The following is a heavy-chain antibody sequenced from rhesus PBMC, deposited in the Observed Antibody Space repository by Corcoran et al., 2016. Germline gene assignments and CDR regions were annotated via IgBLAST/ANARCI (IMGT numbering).Heavy chain of an antibody. J-gene: IGHJ4*01. CDR2: ISGDYRST. V-gene: IGHV4-173*01. D-gene: IGHD6-37*01. Sequence: LQLQESGPGLVKPSETLSLTCAVSGGSISSNSWPWLRQPPGKGLEWIGRISGDYRSTDYNPALRSRVTISTDTSKTQFSLKVDSVTAADTAVYYCVGLMVAGPVEYWGQGVLVTVSS. CDR1: GGSISSNS. CDR3: VGLMVAGPVEY.